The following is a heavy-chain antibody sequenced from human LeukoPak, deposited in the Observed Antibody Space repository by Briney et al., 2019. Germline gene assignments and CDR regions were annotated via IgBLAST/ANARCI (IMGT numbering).Heavy chain of an antibody. CDR1: GFTFSSYA. CDR2: ITSSGGNA. D-gene: IGHD6-6*01. Sequence: GGSLRLSCAASGFTFSSYAMTWVRQAPGKGLDWVSGITSSGGNADYADSVKGRFTISRDNSKNTLYLQMNSLRAEDTAVYYCAAGEQLRAGHFDYWGQGTLVTVSS. V-gene: IGHV3-23*01. J-gene: IGHJ4*02. CDR3: AAGEQLRAGHFDY.